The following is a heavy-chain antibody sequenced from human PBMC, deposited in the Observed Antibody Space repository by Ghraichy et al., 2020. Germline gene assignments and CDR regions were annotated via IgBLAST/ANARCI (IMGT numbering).Heavy chain of an antibody. CDR2: IYYSGST. J-gene: IGHJ3*02. CDR1: GGSISSSSYY. CDR3: ARQTHYYDSSEVAFDI. V-gene: IGHV4-39*01. D-gene: IGHD3-22*01. Sequence: SQTLSLTCTVSGGSISSSSYYWGWIRQPPGKGLEWIGSIYYSGSTYYNPSLKSRVTISVDTSKNQFSLKLSSVTAADTAVYYCARQTHYYDSSEVAFDIWGQGTMVTVSS.